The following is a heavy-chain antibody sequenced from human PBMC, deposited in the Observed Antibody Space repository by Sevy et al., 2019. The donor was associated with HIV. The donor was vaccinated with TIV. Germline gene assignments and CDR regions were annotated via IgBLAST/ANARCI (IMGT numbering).Heavy chain of an antibody. Sequence: GGFLRLSCVASGFTFSNYGMHWVRQAPGKGLEWVSFIRYVGSNTYYADSVKDRFTISRDNSKNTVYLQMNSLRVEDTAMYYCAKDLGGYSYSWGQGTPVTVSS. J-gene: IGHJ4*02. CDR1: GFTFSNYG. CDR2: IRYVGSNT. CDR3: AKDLGGYSYS. D-gene: IGHD2-15*01. V-gene: IGHV3-30*02.